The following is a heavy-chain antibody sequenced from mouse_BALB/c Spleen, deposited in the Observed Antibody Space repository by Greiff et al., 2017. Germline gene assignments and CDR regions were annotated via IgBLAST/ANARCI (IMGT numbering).Heavy chain of an antibody. Sequence: VKLMESGPGLVAPSQSLSITCTVSGFSLTSYGVHWVRQPPGKGLEWLGVIWAGGSTNYNSALMSRLSISKDNSKSQVFFKMNSLQANDTAIYYCARKRGYYAMDYWGQGTSVTVSS. CDR1: GFSLTSYG. V-gene: IGHV2-9*02. J-gene: IGHJ4*01. CDR3: ARKRGYYAMDY. CDR2: IWAGGST.